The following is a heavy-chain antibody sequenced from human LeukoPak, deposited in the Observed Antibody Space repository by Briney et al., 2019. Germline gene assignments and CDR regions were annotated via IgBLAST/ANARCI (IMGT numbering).Heavy chain of an antibody. D-gene: IGHD3-10*01. CDR3: ARVLQRHYYGSGSYYDY. J-gene: IGHJ4*02. V-gene: IGHV4-39*01. CDR2: IYYSGST. CDR1: GGSISSNSYY. Sequence: SETLSLTCAVSGGSISSNSYYWGWIRQPPGKGLEWIGSIYYSGSTYYNPSLKSRVTISVDTSKNQFSLKLSSVTAADTAVYYCARVLQRHYYGSGSYYDYWGQGTLVTVSS.